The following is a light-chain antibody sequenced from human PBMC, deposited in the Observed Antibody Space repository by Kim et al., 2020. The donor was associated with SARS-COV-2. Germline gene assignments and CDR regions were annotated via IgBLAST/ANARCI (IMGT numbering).Light chain of an antibody. CDR2: GKN. V-gene: IGLV3-19*01. CDR1: SLRSYY. CDR3: NSRDSSGNHLV. J-gene: IGLJ2*01. Sequence: ALGQTVRITCQGDSLRSYYASWYQQKPGQAPVLVIYGKNNRPSGIPDRFSGSSSGNTASLTTTGAQAGDEADYYCNSRDSSGNHLVFGGGTQLTVL.